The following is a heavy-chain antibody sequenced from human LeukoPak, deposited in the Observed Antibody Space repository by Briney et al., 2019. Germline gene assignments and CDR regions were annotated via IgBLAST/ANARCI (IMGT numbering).Heavy chain of an antibody. D-gene: IGHD5-12*01. CDR1: GFTFSNYG. Sequence: GGSLRLSCAASGFTFSNYGMHWVRQAPGKGLEWVAVISYDESDKYYADSVKGRFTISRDNAKNTLYLQMNSLRAEDTAVYYCARDQRGYDLYFWGQGTLVIVSS. V-gene: IGHV3-30*03. CDR3: ARDQRGYDLYF. J-gene: IGHJ4*02. CDR2: ISYDESDK.